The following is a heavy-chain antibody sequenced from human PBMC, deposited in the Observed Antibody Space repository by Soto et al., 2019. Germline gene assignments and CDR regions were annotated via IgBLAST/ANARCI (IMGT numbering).Heavy chain of an antibody. D-gene: IGHD1-26*01. Sequence: EVQLLESGGGLVQPGGSLRLSCAASGFTFSSYAITWVRQAPGKGLEWVSVISGSGDRTYYADSVKGRFTISRDNSTTTRYLQMNSLRAEDTAVYYCASGRGRYFYYGMDVWGQGTTVTVSS. CDR3: ASGRGRYFYYGMDV. CDR1: GFTFSSYA. CDR2: ISGSGDRT. V-gene: IGHV3-23*01. J-gene: IGHJ6*02.